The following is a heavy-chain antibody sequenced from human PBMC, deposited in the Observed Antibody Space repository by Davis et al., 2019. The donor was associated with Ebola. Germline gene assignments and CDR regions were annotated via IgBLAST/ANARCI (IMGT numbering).Heavy chain of an antibody. J-gene: IGHJ6*02. CDR1: GDTVSSYSAA. Sequence: SQTLSLTCAISGDTVSSYSAAWSWFRQSPSRGLEWLGRAFFRSKWHFNYAVSVESRINISPDTSKNQFSLLLDSVTPEDTAVYYCARDGGSYQNSYGMDVWGQGTTVTVSS. CDR3: ARDGGSYQNSYGMDV. V-gene: IGHV6-1*01. D-gene: IGHD1-26*01. CDR2: AFFRSKWHF.